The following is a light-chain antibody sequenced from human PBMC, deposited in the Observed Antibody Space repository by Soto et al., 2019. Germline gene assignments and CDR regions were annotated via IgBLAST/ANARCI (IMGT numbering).Light chain of an antibody. J-gene: IGKJ4*01. CDR3: QQLNSYPLT. CDR1: QGISSY. CDR2: AAS. Sequence: DTQLTQSPPFLSASVGDRVTITCRASQGISSYLAWFQQKSGITPKLLIYAASTLQTGVPSRFSGSGSGTEFTLTISTLQPEDFATYYCQQLNSYPLTFGGGTKVEIK. V-gene: IGKV1-9*01.